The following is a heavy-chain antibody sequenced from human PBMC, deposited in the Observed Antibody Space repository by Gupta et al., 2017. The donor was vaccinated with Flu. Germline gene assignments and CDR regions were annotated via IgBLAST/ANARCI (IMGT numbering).Heavy chain of an antibody. J-gene: IGHJ6*02. CDR1: GFTFSSSA. CDR3: AKDHDYPRRTYGRDV. CDR2: ISGSGGRK. D-gene: IGHD5-12*01. Sequence: EVPLLESGGGLVQPGWSLRLSCAASGFTFSSSAMSWVRQAPGRGLEWVSAISGSGGRKYYADSVKGRFTSSRDNSKNTLYLQMNSLKAEDTAVDDGAKDHDYPRRTYGRDVWGQGTTVTVSS. V-gene: IGHV3-23*01.